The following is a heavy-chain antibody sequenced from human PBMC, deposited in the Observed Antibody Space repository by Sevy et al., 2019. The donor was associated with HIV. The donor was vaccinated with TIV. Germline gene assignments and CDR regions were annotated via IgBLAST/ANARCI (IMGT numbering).Heavy chain of an antibody. V-gene: IGHV1-2*06. CDR1: GYTFTGYY. CDR3: ATAPGGYDLTTDY. D-gene: IGHD5-12*01. Sequence: ASVKVSCKASGYTFTGYYMHWVRQAPGQGLEWMGRINPNSGGTNYAQKFQGRVTMTRDTSISTAYMELSRLRSDDTAVYYCATAPGGYDLTTDYWGQGTLVTVSS. J-gene: IGHJ4*02. CDR2: INPNSGGT.